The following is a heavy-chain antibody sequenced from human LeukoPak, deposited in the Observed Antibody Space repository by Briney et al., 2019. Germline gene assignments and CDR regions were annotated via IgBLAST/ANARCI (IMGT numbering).Heavy chain of an antibody. Sequence: SETLSLTCTVSGGSISSSSYYWGWIRQPPGKGLEWIGSIYYSGSTYCNPSLKSRVTISVDTSKNQFSLKLSSVTAADTAVYYCARRITMVRGVRGVWFDPWGQGTLVTVSS. CDR2: IYYSGST. CDR1: GGSISSSSYY. J-gene: IGHJ5*02. V-gene: IGHV4-39*01. CDR3: ARRITMVRGVRGVWFDP. D-gene: IGHD3-10*01.